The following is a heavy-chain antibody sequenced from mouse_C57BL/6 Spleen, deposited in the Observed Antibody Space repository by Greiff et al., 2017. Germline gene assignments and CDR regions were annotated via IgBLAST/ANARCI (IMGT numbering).Heavy chain of an antibody. V-gene: IGHV2-9*01. CDR1: GFSLTSYG. CDR3: AKHRDDYDYAMDY. CDR2: IWGGGST. Sequence: VKLMESGPGLVAPSQCLSISCTVSGFSLTSYGVDWVRQPPGKGLEWLGVIWGGGSTNYNSALMSRLSISKDNSKSQVFLKMNSLQTDDTAMYYCAKHRDDYDYAMDYWGQGTSVTVAS. D-gene: IGHD2-4*01. J-gene: IGHJ4*01.